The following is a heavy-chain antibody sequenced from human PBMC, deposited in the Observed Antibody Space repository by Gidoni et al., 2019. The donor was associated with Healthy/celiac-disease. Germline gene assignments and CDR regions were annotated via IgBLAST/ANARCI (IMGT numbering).Heavy chain of an antibody. J-gene: IGHJ3*02. Sequence: QLQLQESGSGLVKPSQTLSLTCAVSGGSISSGGYSWSWIRQPPGKGLEWIGYIYHSGSTYYNPSLKSRVTISVDRSKNQFSLKLSSVTAADTAVYYCARGLFCSGGSCYRDDAFDIWGQGTMVTVSS. CDR1: GGSISSGGYS. CDR2: IYHSGST. D-gene: IGHD2-15*01. V-gene: IGHV4-30-2*01. CDR3: ARGLFCSGGSCYRDDAFDI.